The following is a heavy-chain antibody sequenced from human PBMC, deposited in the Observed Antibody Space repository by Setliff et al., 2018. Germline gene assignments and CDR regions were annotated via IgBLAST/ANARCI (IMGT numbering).Heavy chain of an antibody. D-gene: IGHD6-19*01. Sequence: QPGGSLRLSCAASGFTFSSYAMSWVRQAPGKGLEWVSAISGSSVITYYADSVKGRFTISRDNSKNTLYLQMNSLRAEDTAVYYCATTKGTGWYFPFDYWGQGTLVTVSS. CDR1: GFTFSSYA. J-gene: IGHJ4*02. CDR3: ATTKGTGWYFPFDY. CDR2: ISGSSVIT. V-gene: IGHV3-23*01.